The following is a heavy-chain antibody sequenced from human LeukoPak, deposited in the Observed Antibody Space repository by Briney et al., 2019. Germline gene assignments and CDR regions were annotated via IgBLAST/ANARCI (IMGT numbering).Heavy chain of an antibody. CDR3: ARDYRPTVTTLGPVLVY. Sequence: PSETLSLTCTVSGGSISSTNYFWGWIRQPPGKGLEWIGSINYSGITYYNPSPKSRVTMSVDTSKNQFSLKLSSVTAADTAVYYCARDYRPTVTTLGPVLVYWGQGTLVTVSS. CDR2: INYSGIT. CDR1: GGSISSTNYF. J-gene: IGHJ4*02. D-gene: IGHD4-11*01. V-gene: IGHV4-39*07.